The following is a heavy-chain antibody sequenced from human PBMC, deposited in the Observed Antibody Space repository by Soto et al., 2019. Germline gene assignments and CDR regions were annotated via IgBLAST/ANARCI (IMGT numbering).Heavy chain of an antibody. CDR1: GYTLTELS. Sequence: ASVKVSCKVSGYTLTELSMHWVRQAPGKGLEWMGGFDPEDGETIYAQKFQGRVTMTEDTSTDTACMELSSLRSEDTAVYYCAAGTYYYDSSGYRYFDYWGQGTLVTVSS. D-gene: IGHD3-22*01. CDR3: AAGTYYYDSSGYRYFDY. CDR2: FDPEDGET. V-gene: IGHV1-24*01. J-gene: IGHJ4*02.